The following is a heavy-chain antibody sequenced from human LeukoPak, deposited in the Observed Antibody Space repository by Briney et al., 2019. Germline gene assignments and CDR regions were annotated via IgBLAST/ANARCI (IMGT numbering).Heavy chain of an antibody. V-gene: IGHV3-43D*03. D-gene: IGHD6-19*01. J-gene: IGHJ4*02. Sequence: GGSLRPSCAASGFTFDDYAMHWVRQAPGKGLEWISLISWDGGTTYYTDSVKSRFTITRDNNKNSLSLQMNSLRAEDTALYYCAKGEVAGTFDYWGRGTLVTVSS. CDR1: GFTFDDYA. CDR2: ISWDGGTT. CDR3: AKGEVAGTFDY.